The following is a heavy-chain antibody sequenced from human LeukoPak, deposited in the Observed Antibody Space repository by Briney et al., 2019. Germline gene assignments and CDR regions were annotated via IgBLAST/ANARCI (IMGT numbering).Heavy chain of an antibody. V-gene: IGHV3-48*03. Sequence: GGPLRLSGAASEFTFVGKERTGVRQALGKGREGVSYISSSGSSIYYADSVKGRFTISRDNAKNSLYLQMNSLRAEDTAVYYCARPSSLELPYYFDYWGQGTLVTVSS. J-gene: IGHJ4*02. CDR1: EFTFVGKE. CDR2: ISSSGSSI. CDR3: ARPSSLELPYYFDY. D-gene: IGHD1-7*01.